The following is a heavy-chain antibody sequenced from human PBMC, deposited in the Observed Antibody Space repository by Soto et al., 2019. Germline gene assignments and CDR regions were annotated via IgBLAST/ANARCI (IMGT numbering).Heavy chain of an antibody. V-gene: IGHV3-33*01. Sequence: QVQLVESGGGVVQPGTSLRLSCAASGFSFSSYDIHWVRQAPGKGLEWVAVIWYDGSNKYYADSVKGRFIISRDNSKNTLYLQMNSLRADDTAVYDCARGYSSSRDLGYWGQGTLVTVSS. D-gene: IGHD6-13*01. J-gene: IGHJ4*02. CDR3: ARGYSSSRDLGY. CDR1: GFSFSSYD. CDR2: IWYDGSNK.